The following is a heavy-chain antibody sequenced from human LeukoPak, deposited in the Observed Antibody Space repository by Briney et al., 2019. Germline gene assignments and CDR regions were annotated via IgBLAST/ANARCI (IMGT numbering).Heavy chain of an antibody. CDR3: ARGITGTTSAFDI. Sequence: ASVKVSCKISGYTFTGYYMHWVRQAPGQGLEWMGWINPNSGGTNYAQKFQSRVTMTRDTSISTAYMELSRLRSDDTAVYYCARGITGTTSAFDIWGQGTMVTVSS. CDR2: INPNSGGT. J-gene: IGHJ3*02. D-gene: IGHD1-7*01. V-gene: IGHV1-2*02. CDR1: GYTFTGYY.